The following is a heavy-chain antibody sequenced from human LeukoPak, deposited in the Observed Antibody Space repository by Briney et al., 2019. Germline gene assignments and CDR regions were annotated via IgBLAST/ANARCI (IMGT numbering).Heavy chain of an antibody. V-gene: IGHV3-64D*09. D-gene: IGHD2-8*01. Sequence: AGGSLRLSCLVSGFTFSSYTMHWVRQAPGKGLEYVSSININGGRTYYADSVKGRFTISRDNSKNMLYLQMSSLRAEDTAVYYCVKDKWIDHWGQGTLVTVSS. CDR3: VKDKWIDH. CDR2: ININGGRT. J-gene: IGHJ4*02. CDR1: GFTFSSYT.